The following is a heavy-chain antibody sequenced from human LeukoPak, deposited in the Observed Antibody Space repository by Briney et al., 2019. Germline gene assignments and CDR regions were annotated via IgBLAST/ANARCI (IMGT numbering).Heavy chain of an antibody. CDR3: ARSSGYSFYFDY. D-gene: IGHD3-22*01. V-gene: IGHV4-59*01. Sequence: PSETLSLTCTVSGGSISSYYWSWIRQPPGKGLEWIGYIYYSGSTNYNPSLKSRVTISLDTSKNQFSLKLSSVTAADTAVYYCARSSGYSFYFDYWGQGTLVTVSS. CDR1: GGSISSYY. J-gene: IGHJ4*02. CDR2: IYYSGST.